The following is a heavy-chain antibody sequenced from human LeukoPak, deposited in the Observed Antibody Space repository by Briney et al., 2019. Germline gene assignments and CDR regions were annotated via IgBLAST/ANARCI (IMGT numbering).Heavy chain of an antibody. D-gene: IGHD6-13*01. J-gene: IGHJ3*02. CDR2: INPKSGGT. CDR1: GDSFTDDY. V-gene: IGHV1-2*02. CDR3: ARDGVYSRNFDAFDI. Sequence: ASVKVSCRASGDSFTDDYMHWARQAPGQGLEWMGWINPKSGGTDYAQKFQGRVTMTRDTSIITAYMELSSLRSDDTAVYYCARDGVYSRNFDAFDIWGQGTLVTVSS.